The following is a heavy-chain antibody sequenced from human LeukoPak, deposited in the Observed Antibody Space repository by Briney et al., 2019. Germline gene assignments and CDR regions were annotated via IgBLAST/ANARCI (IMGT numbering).Heavy chain of an antibody. D-gene: IGHD6-6*01. J-gene: IGHJ4*02. CDR3: AGVVEYSSSPDY. V-gene: IGHV3-74*01. CDR1: GFTFNDYW. CDR2: INKDGSHI. Sequence: GGSLRLSCAASGFTFNDYWMHWVRQAPGKGLVCVSRINKDGSHITYADSVKGRFTVSRDNAKNSLYLQMNSLRAEDTAVYYCAGVVEYSSSPDYWGQGTLVTVSS.